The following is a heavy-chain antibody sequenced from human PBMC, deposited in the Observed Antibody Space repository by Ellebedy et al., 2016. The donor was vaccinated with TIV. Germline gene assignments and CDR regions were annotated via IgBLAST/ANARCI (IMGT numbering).Heavy chain of an antibody. CDR2: IKKDGSDK. Sequence: GESLKISXAASGITVRDFWMSWVRQVPGKGLEWVATIKKDGSDKYYMDSVKGRFTISRHNANNSSYLQMNSLRDDDTAIYYCAGRGGCNTTCSDHWGHGTVVTVSA. J-gene: IGHJ5*02. CDR3: AGRGGCNTTCSDH. D-gene: IGHD2/OR15-2a*01. V-gene: IGHV3-7*01. CDR1: GITVRDFW.